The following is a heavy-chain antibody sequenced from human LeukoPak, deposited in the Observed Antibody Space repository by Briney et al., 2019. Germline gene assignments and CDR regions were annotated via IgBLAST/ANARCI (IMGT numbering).Heavy chain of an antibody. CDR2: ISSSSSYI. CDR1: GFTFSDYS. J-gene: IGHJ6*02. Sequence: GGSLRLSCAASGFTFSDYSMNWVRQAPGKGLEWVSSISSSSSYIYYADSVKGRFTISRDNAKNSLYLQMNSLRAEDTAVYYCARDQGYYDSSGRHYYYYGMDVWGQGTTVTVSS. V-gene: IGHV3-21*01. CDR3: ARDQGYYDSSGRHYYYYGMDV. D-gene: IGHD3-22*01.